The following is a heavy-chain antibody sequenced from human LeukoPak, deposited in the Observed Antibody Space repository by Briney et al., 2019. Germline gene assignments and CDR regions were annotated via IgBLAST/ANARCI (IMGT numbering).Heavy chain of an antibody. CDR1: GFTFSSYE. V-gene: IGHV3-48*03. D-gene: IGHD3-16*02. J-gene: IGHJ4*02. CDR2: ISSSGSTI. CDR3: ARDTHIVPLDY. Sequence: PGGPLRLSCAASGFTFSSYEMNWVRQAPGKGLEWVSYISSSGSTIYYADSVKGRFTISRDNAKNSLYLQMNSLRAEDTAVYYCARDTHIVPLDYWGQGTLVTVSS.